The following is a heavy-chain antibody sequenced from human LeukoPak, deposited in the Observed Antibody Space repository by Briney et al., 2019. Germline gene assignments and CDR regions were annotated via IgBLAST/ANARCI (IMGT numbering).Heavy chain of an antibody. CDR1: GFTFSSYA. J-gene: IGHJ4*02. D-gene: IGHD1-26*01. Sequence: GGSLRLSCAASGFTFSSYAMSWVRQAPGKGLEWVSAISGSGGSTYYADSVKGRFTISRDNAENTLYLQMNSLRAEDTAVYYCARIIVGATGIDYWGQGALVTVSS. CDR3: ARIIVGATGIDY. V-gene: IGHV3-23*01. CDR2: ISGSGGST.